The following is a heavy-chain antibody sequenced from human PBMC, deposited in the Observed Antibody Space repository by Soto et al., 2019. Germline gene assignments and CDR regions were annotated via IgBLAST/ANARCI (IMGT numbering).Heavy chain of an antibody. CDR1: GGSISSGGYH. V-gene: IGHV4-31*03. CDR2: IYYSGST. CDR3: AGGYSSGYYPFDY. Sequence: PSETLSLTCTVSGGSISSGGYHWSWIRQHPGKGLEWIGYIYYSGSTYYNPSLKSRVTISVDTSKNQFSLKLSSVTAADTAVYYCAGGYSSGYYPFDYWGQGTLVTVSS. D-gene: IGHD3-22*01. J-gene: IGHJ4*02.